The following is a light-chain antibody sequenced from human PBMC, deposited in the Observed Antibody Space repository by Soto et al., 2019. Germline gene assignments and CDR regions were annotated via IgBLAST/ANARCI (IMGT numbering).Light chain of an antibody. CDR3: QHYNSYSEA. CDR1: QSVSSS. J-gene: IGKJ1*01. CDR2: GAS. Sequence: EIVLTQSPGTLSLSPGERATLSCRASQSVSSSVAWYQQKPGQAPRLLIYGASNRATGIPDRFSGSGSGTDFTLTISSLQTDDFATYYCQHYNSYSEAFGQGTKVDIK. V-gene: IGKV3D-15*01.